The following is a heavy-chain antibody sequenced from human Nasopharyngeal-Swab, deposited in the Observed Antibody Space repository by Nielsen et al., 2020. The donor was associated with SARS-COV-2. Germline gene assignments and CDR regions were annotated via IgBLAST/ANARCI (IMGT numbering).Heavy chain of an antibody. CDR2: INSDGSST. CDR3: ARVGYSSSPGGWFDP. D-gene: IGHD6-6*01. CDR1: GFTFSSYW. Sequence: GESLKISCAASGFTFSSYWMHWVRQAPGKGLVLVSSINSDGSSTSYADSVKGRFTISRDNAKNTLYLQMNSLRAEDTAVYYCARVGYSSSPGGWFDPWGQGTLVTVSS. J-gene: IGHJ5*02. V-gene: IGHV3-74*01.